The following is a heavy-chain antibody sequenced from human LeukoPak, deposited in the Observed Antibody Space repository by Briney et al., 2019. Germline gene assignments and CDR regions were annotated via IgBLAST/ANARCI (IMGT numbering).Heavy chain of an antibody. CDR2: IYSGGTT. D-gene: IGHD2-2*01. J-gene: IGHJ4*02. Sequence: GKSLRLSCAASGFTFSGYPIHWVRQAPGKGLEWVSAIYSGGTTYYADSVKGRFTISRDNSKNMLYLLMNYLRAEDTAMYHCTRQTGESTNFDNWGQGTLVTVSS. V-gene: IGHV3-66*04. CDR1: GFTFSGYP. CDR3: TRQTGESTNFDN.